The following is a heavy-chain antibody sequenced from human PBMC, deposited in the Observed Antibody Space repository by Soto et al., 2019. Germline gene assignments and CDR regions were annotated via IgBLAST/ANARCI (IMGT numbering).Heavy chain of an antibody. V-gene: IGHV4-34*01. J-gene: IGHJ4*02. D-gene: IGHD6-19*01. Sequence: KTSETLSLTCAVYGGSFSGYYWSWIRQPPGKGLEWIGEINHSGSTNYNPSLRNRVTISVDTSKNQFSLKLSSVTAADTAVYYCARVRISSGWYEFIDYWGQGTLVTGSS. CDR3: ARVRISSGWYEFIDY. CDR2: INHSGST. CDR1: GGSFSGYY.